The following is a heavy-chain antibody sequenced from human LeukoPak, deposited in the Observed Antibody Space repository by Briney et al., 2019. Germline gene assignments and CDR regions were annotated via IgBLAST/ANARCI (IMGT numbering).Heavy chain of an antibody. V-gene: IGHV3-48*01. J-gene: IGHJ4*02. CDR1: GFTFSSYS. D-gene: IGHD3-22*01. Sequence: GGSLRLSCAASGFTFSSYSMNWVRQAPGKGLQWVSYFSASSSTIYYADSVKGRFTISRDNSRNTLYLQLNSLRAEDTAVYYCAKEIHDSSGYYSYFENWGQGTLVTVSS. CDR3: AKEIHDSSGYYSYFEN. CDR2: FSASSSTI.